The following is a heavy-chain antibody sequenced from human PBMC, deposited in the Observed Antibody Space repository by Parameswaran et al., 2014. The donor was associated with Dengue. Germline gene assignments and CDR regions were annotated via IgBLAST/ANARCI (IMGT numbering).Heavy chain of an antibody. J-gene: IGHJ4*02. D-gene: IGHD1-26*01. CDR2: IYPGDSDT. CDR3: ARLSGSYSDFDY. Sequence: VRQMPGKGLEWMGTIYPGDSDTRYSPSLQGQVAISADKSITTAYLQWSSLTASDTAMYYCARLSGSYSDFDYWGQGTLVTVSS. V-gene: IGHV5-51*01.